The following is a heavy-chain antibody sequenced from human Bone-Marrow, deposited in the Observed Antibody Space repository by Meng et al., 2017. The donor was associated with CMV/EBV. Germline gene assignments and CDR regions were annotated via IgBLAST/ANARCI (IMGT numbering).Heavy chain of an antibody. CDR3: AKAHHHNILMVDY. CDR1: GFTFSNYG. CDR2: IWYDGSNT. Sequence: ASGFTFSNYGIHWVRQAPGKGLEWMAVIWYDGSNTFYADSVKGRFTISRDNSKNTLYLQMHSLRGADTAVYYCAKAHHHNILMVDYWGHGTLVTVSS. V-gene: IGHV3-33*06. D-gene: IGHD2-8*02. J-gene: IGHJ4*01.